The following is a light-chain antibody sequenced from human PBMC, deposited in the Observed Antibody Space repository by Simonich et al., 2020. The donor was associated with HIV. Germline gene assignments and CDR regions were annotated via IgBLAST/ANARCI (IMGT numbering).Light chain of an antibody. CDR2: AAS. V-gene: IGKV1-39*01. CDR1: QYIRSY. CDR3: QQTYNTPPWT. J-gene: IGKJ1*01. Sequence: DIQMTQSPSSLSASVGDRVTITCRASQYIRSYLNWYQQKPGKAPKLLIPAASSLQSGVPSRFSGSGAGTEFTLTISSLQPEDFTTYYCQQTYNTPPWTFGQGTKVEIK.